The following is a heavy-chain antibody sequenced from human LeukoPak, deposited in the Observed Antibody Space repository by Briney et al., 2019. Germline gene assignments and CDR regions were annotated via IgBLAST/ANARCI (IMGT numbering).Heavy chain of an antibody. Sequence: GGSLRLSCAASGFTFSTYSMDWVRQAPGKGLEWVSAISGSGGSTYYADSVKGRFTISRDNSKNTLYLQMNSLRAEDTAVYYCAKDGYYDFWSGYSPWYFDYWGQGTLVTVSS. D-gene: IGHD3-3*01. CDR3: AKDGYYDFWSGYSPWYFDY. CDR1: GFTFSTYS. CDR2: ISGSGGST. J-gene: IGHJ4*02. V-gene: IGHV3-23*01.